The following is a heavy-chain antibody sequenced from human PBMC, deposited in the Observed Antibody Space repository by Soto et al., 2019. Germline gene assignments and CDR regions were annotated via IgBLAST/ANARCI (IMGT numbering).Heavy chain of an antibody. V-gene: IGHV4-59*08. Sequence: SETLSLTCTVSGGSISSYYWSWIRQPPGKGLEWIGYIYYSGSTNYNPSLKSRITISPDTSNNQVSLQPNSVTPDDTAVYYCVRLIGNSWLDTWGQGTLVTVSS. J-gene: IGHJ5*02. CDR2: IYYSGST. CDR1: GGSISSYY. CDR3: VRLIGNSWLDT.